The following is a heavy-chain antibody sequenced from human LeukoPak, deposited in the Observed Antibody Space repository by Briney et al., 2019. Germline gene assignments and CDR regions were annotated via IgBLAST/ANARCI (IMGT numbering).Heavy chain of an antibody. J-gene: IGHJ6*03. CDR2: ISGSGGSK. V-gene: IGHV3-23*01. CDR3: AKDVETYSYVDRADMDV. CDR1: GFTFSSYG. Sequence: GGSLKLSCAAPGFTFSSYGMSWVRQAPGKGLEWVSAISGSGGSKYYPDSGKGRVTISKSNSKNTLYLQMNRLRAEDTAVYYCAKDVETYSYVDRADMDVWGKGTTVTISS. D-gene: IGHD5-18*01.